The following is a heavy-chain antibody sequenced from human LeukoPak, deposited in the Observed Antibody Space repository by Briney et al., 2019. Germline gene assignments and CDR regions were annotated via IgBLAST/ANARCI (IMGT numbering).Heavy chain of an antibody. Sequence: GSSVKVSCKASGGTFSSYAIRWVRQAPGQGLEWMGRIIPIFGIANYAQKFQGRVTITADKSTSTAYMELSSLRSEDTAVYYCARGRVRRVLDPYYFDYWGQGTLVTVSS. CDR1: GGTFSSYA. D-gene: IGHD1-1*01. J-gene: IGHJ4*02. CDR2: IIPIFGIA. V-gene: IGHV1-69*04. CDR3: ARGRVRRVLDPYYFDY.